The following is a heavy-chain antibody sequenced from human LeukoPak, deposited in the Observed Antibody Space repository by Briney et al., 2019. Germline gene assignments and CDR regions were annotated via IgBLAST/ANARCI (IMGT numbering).Heavy chain of an antibody. V-gene: IGHV1-24*01. D-gene: IGHD3-10*01. CDR2: FVPEHEDT. CDR1: GDMLTELS. CDR3: ARGAFYYYGSGTWAFDI. J-gene: IGHJ3*02. Sequence: ASVKVSCKVSGDMLTELSMHWVRQAPGKGLEWMGGFVPEHEDTFYAPKFQGRLSMTEDTSTDTAYMELSSLRSEDTAVYYCARGAFYYYGSGTWAFDIWGQGTMVTVSS.